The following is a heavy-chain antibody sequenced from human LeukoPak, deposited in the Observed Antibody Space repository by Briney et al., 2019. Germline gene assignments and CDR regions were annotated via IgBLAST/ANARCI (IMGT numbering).Heavy chain of an antibody. Sequence: ASVKVSCKASGYTFTDFGISWVRQAPGQGLEWMGWSSAYNGDTNYAQKLQGRVTMTTDTSTSTAYMELRSLRSDDTAVYYCAREVVRGSYFGLAYMDVWGKGTTVTVSS. CDR1: GYTFTDFG. D-gene: IGHD1-26*01. V-gene: IGHV1-18*01. CDR2: SSAYNGDT. J-gene: IGHJ6*03. CDR3: AREVVRGSYFGLAYMDV.